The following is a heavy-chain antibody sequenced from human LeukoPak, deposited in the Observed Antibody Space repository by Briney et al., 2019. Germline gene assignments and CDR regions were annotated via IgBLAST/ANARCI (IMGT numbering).Heavy chain of an antibody. V-gene: IGHV3-74*01. CDR1: GFTFSSYW. CDR2: INTDGSST. D-gene: IGHD6-13*01. Sequence: PGGSLRLSCAASGFTFSSYWMHWVRQAPGKGLVWVSRINTDGSSTNYADSVKGRFTISRDNAKNTLYLQMNSLRAEDTAVYYCAKQLTAGRGVAPWFDPWGQGTLVTVSS. CDR3: AKQLTAGRGVAPWFDP. J-gene: IGHJ5*02.